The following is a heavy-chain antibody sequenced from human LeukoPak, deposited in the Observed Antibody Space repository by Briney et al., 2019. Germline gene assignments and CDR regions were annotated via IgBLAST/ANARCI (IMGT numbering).Heavy chain of an antibody. V-gene: IGHV3-53*01. CDR2: IYSGGST. Sequence: GGSLRLSCAASGFTVSSNYMSWVRQAPGKGLEWVSVIYSGGSTYYADSVKGRFTISRDNSKNTLYLQMNSLRAEDTAVYYCAKANRYCSSTSCYTGKYFDYWGQGTLVTVSS. CDR1: GFTVSSNY. CDR3: AKANRYCSSTSCYTGKYFDY. J-gene: IGHJ4*02. D-gene: IGHD2-2*02.